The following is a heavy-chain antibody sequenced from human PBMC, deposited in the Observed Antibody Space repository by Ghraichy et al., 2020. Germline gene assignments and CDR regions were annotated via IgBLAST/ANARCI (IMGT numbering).Heavy chain of an antibody. Sequence: GGSLRLSCAASGFSFSKVAMSWVRQAPGKGLEWVSTISGSGGSTYFADSVKGRFTISRDNSKNTLYLQMNSLRAEDTAVYYCAKEVIAAAGISIEYWGQGTQVTVSP. D-gene: IGHD6-13*01. CDR1: GFSFSKVA. CDR3: AKEVIAAAGISIEY. J-gene: IGHJ4*02. V-gene: IGHV3-23*01. CDR2: ISGSGGST.